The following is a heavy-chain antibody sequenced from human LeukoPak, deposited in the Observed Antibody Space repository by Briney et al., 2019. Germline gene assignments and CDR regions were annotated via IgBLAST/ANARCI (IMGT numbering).Heavy chain of an antibody. D-gene: IGHD4-23*01. Sequence: GGSLRLSCAASGFTFSSYWMSWVRQAPGKGLEWVANIKQDGSEKYYVDSVKGPFTISRDNAKNSLYLQMNSLRAEDTAVYYCARDQGGGKFDPWGQGTLVTVSS. V-gene: IGHV3-7*01. J-gene: IGHJ5*02. CDR2: IKQDGSEK. CDR3: ARDQGGGKFDP. CDR1: GFTFSSYW.